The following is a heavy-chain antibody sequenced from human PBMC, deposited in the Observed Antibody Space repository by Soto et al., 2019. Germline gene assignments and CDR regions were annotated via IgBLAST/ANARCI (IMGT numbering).Heavy chain of an antibody. J-gene: IGHJ4*02. CDR3: ASTIYYDSSGYYYAYFDY. Sequence: SXRVSSRASVFTFTSYAISWVRQAPGQGHEWMGRIIPILGIANYAQKFQGRVTITADKSTSTAYMELSSLRSEDTAVYYCASTIYYDSSGYYYAYFDYWGQGTLVTVSS. CDR2: IIPILGIA. CDR1: VFTFTSYA. D-gene: IGHD3-22*01. V-gene: IGHV1-69*04.